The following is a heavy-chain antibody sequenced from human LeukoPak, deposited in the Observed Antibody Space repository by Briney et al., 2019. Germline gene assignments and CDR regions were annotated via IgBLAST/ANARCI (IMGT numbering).Heavy chain of an antibody. CDR2: MNPNSGNT. Sequence: ASVKVSCKASGYTFTSCDINWVRQATGQGLEWMGWMNPNSGNTGYEQSFQGRITMTRDISIGTAYMELSNLTSVDTAIYYCTRGSSRRRDNWGQGTLVTVSA. CDR3: TRGSSRRRDN. V-gene: IGHV1-8*01. CDR1: GYTFTSCD. J-gene: IGHJ4*02.